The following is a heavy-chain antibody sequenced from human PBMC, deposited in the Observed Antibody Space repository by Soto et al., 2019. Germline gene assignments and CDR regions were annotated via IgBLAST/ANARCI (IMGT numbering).Heavy chain of an antibody. CDR2: ISVYNGNT. CDR1: GYSFATSG. V-gene: IGHV1-18*01. J-gene: IGHJ4*02. Sequence: QVKLVQSGTEVKKPGASIKVSCKASGYSFATSGMTWVRQAPGQGLEWMGWISVYNGNTNYDQKLQDRVTMTTDKSTNTAYLEVRNLRSDDTAVYYCARAGQYYDASGYADWGQGTLVTVS. D-gene: IGHD3-22*01. CDR3: ARAGQYYDASGYAD.